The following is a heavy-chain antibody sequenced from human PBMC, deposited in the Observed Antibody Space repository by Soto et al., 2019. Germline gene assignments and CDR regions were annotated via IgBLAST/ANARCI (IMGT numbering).Heavy chain of an antibody. CDR3: ARLYLTASITSLDY. V-gene: IGHV3-7*01. J-gene: IGHJ4*02. CDR2: IKKDGGEK. Sequence: GGSLRLSCAASGFTFSNYWLSWVRQAPGKGLEWVANIKKDGGEKYYGGSVVGRFTVSRDNAENSLYLQMNSLRAEDTAVYYCARLYLTASITSLDYWGQGTLVTVSS. CDR1: GFTFSNYW. D-gene: IGHD3-16*01.